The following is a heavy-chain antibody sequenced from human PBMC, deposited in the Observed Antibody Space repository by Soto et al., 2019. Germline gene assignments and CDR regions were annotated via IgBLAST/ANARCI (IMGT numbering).Heavy chain of an antibody. CDR1: GFTFSSYS. CDR2: ISSSSSTI. Sequence: EVQLVESGGGLVQPGGSLRLSCAASGFTFSSYSMNWVRQAPGKGLEWVSYISSSSSTIYYADSVKGRFTISRDNAKNSLYLQMNSLRAEDTAVYYCASTEYSSGWGGDYYYYYMDVWGKGTTVTVSS. J-gene: IGHJ6*03. V-gene: IGHV3-48*01. D-gene: IGHD6-19*01. CDR3: ASTEYSSGWGGDYYYYYMDV.